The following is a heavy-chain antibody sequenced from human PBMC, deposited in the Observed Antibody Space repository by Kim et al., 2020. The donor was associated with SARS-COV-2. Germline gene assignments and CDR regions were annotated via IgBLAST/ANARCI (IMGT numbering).Heavy chain of an antibody. CDR2: LSGSGGST. D-gene: IGHD3-22*01. J-gene: IGHJ5*02. CDR1: GFTFSTYA. CDR3: AKDKASGYYAPGFDT. Sequence: GGSLRLSCAASGFTFSTYAMSWVRQAPGKGLEWVSGLSGSGGSTYYADSVEGRFTISRDNSRNTLYLQMNSLTAEDTAVYYCAKDKASGYYAPGFDTWGQGTLVTVSS. V-gene: IGHV3-23*01.